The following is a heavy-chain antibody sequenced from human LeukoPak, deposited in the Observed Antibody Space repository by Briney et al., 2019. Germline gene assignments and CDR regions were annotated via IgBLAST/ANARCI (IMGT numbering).Heavy chain of an antibody. CDR1: GYTFSDFS. D-gene: IGHD3-22*01. Sequence: GGSLRLSCAASGYTFSDFSVNWVRQAPGKGLEWVSSISVRSNYRYYADSVRGRFTISRDDARDSLFLQMNSLRAEDTAVYFCVRLRRNNDRSGYYYYYDYWGQGTLVTASS. CDR2: ISVRSNYR. CDR3: VRLRRNNDRSGYYYYYDY. V-gene: IGHV3-21*01. J-gene: IGHJ4*02.